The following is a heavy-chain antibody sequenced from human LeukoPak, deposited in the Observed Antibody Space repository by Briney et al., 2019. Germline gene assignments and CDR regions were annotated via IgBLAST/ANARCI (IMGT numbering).Heavy chain of an antibody. D-gene: IGHD2-15*01. Sequence: SETLSLTCTVSGGSISSGDYSWSWIRQPPGKGLEWIGYIYYSGSTYYNPSLKSRVTMSVDTSKNQFSLKLSSVTAADTAVYYCARLYAGGSEPFDYWGQGTLVTVSS. CDR3: ARLYAGGSEPFDY. CDR1: GGSISSGDYS. CDR2: IYYSGST. J-gene: IGHJ4*02. V-gene: IGHV4-30-4*01.